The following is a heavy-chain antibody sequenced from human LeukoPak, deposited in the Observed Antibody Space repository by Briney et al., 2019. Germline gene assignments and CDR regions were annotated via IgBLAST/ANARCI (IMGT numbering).Heavy chain of an antibody. V-gene: IGHV1-2*02. CDR3: AIGGTDYDFWSGNHWFDP. Sequence: AASVKVSCKASGYIFTGYYMHWVRQAPGQGLEWMGWINPNSGGTNYAQKFQGRVTMTRDTSISTAYMELSRLRSDDTAVYYCAIGGTDYDFWSGNHWFDPWGQGTLVTVSS. D-gene: IGHD3-3*01. J-gene: IGHJ5*02. CDR2: INPNSGGT. CDR1: GYIFTGYY.